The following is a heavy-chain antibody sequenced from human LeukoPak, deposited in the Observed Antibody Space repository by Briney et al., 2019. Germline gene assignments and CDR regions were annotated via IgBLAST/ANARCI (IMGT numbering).Heavy chain of an antibody. CDR3: ARAPLWSDRHDAFDI. J-gene: IGHJ3*02. V-gene: IGHV3-30*03. Sequence: TGGSLRLSCAASGFTFSSYGMSWVRQAPGKGLEWVAVISYDGSNKYYADSVKGRFTISRDNSKNTLYLQMNSLRAEDTAVYYCARAPLWSDRHDAFDIWGQGTMVTVSS. CDR2: ISYDGSNK. D-gene: IGHD3-10*02. CDR1: GFTFSSYG.